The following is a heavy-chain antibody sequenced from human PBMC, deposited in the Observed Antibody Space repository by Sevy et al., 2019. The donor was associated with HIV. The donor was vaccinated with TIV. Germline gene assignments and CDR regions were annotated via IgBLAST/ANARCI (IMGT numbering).Heavy chain of an antibody. CDR1: GFTFSSYG. D-gene: IGHD1-1*01. CDR2: IWFDGSNT. Sequence: GGSLRLSCAASGFTFSSYGMHWVRQAPGKGLEWVALIWFDGSNTFYADSVKGRFAISRDIAENTLHLQMNSLRAEDTSVYYCARDLESYNYGAYGPSFMPDYWGQGTVVTVSS. CDR3: ARDLESYNYGAYGPSFMPDY. J-gene: IGHJ4*02. V-gene: IGHV3-30*02.